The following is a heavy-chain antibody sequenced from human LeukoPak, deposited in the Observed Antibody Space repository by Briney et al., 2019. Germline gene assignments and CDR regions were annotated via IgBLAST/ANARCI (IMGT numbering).Heavy chain of an antibody. CDR1: GGSISSSSYY. CDR3: AVGSGSYFYFDY. D-gene: IGHD3-10*01. V-gene: IGHV4-39*07. J-gene: IGHJ4*02. CDR2: IYYSGST. Sequence: SETLSLTCTVSGGSISSSSYYWGWIRQPPGKGLEWIGSIYYSGSTYYNPSLKSRVTISVDTSKNQFSLKLSSVTAADTAVYYCAVGSGSYFYFDYWGQGTLVTVSS.